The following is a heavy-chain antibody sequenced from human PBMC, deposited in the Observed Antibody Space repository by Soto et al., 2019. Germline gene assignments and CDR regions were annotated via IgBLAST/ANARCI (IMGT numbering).Heavy chain of an antibody. CDR1: GGSISSSSYY. J-gene: IGHJ6*02. CDR3: EKNYGGGPYYYGMDV. D-gene: IGHD4-17*01. Sequence: PSETLSLTCTVSGGSISSSSYYWGWIRQPPGKGLEWIGSIYYSGSTYYSPSLKSRVTISVDTSKNQFSLKLSSVTAADTAVYYCEKNYGGGPYYYGMDVWGQGTTVTVSS. V-gene: IGHV4-39*01. CDR2: IYYSGST.